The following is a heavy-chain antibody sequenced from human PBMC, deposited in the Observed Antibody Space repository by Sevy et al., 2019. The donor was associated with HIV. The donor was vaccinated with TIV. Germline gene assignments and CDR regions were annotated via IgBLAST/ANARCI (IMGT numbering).Heavy chain of an antibody. Sequence: GGSLRLSCAASGFTFSNAWMSWVRQAPGKGLEWVGRIKSKTDGGTTDYAAPVKGRFTISRDDSKNTLYLQMNSLKTEDTAEYYCTTDRVRSIAVSGTYYYDSSGMDVWGQGTTVTVSS. CDR1: GFTFSNAW. CDR3: TTDRVRSIAVSGTYYYDSSGMDV. J-gene: IGHJ6*02. D-gene: IGHD3-22*01. V-gene: IGHV3-15*01. CDR2: IKSKTDGGTT.